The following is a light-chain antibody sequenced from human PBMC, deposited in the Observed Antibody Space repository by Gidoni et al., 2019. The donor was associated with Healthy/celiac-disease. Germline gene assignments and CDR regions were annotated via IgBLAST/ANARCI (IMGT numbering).Light chain of an antibody. CDR3: MQGKHWRWT. CDR1: QSLVHSDGNTY. Sequence: VVMTQSPLSLPGTLGQPASISCRSSQSLVHSDGNTYLNWFQQRPGQSPRRLIYKVSTRDSGVPDRFSGSGSGTDFTLKISRVEAEDVGVYYCMQGKHWRWTFGQGTKVEIK. V-gene: IGKV2-30*02. J-gene: IGKJ1*01. CDR2: KVS.